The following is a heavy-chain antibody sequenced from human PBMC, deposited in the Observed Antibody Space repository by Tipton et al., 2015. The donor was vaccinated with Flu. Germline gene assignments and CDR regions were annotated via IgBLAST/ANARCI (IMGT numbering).Heavy chain of an antibody. CDR2: IYHSGST. D-gene: IGHD1-1*01. CDR3: ARDGYNWRPFDM. J-gene: IGHJ3*02. Sequence: TLSLTCAVSGYFISSGYYWGWIRQPPGKGLEWIGSIYHSGSTYYNSSLKSRVTISVDTSKNQFSLKLSSVTAADTAVYYCARDGYNWRPFDMWGPGTEVTVSS. CDR1: GYFISSGYY. V-gene: IGHV4-38-2*02.